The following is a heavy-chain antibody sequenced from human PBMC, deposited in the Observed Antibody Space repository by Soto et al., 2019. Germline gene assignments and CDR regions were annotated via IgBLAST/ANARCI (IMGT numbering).Heavy chain of an antibody. V-gene: IGHV4-59*01. CDR1: GGSISNYY. CDR3: TRSDSDRLRIFDY. Sequence: PSETLSLTCTVSGGSISNYYWSWVRQPPGKGLEWIGFMYYTGSTNYNSSLKSRVTMSLGTSKNQFSLQLSSVTAADTAVYYCTRSDSDRLRIFDYWGQGTLVTVSS. CDR2: MYYTGST. J-gene: IGHJ4*02. D-gene: IGHD2-15*01.